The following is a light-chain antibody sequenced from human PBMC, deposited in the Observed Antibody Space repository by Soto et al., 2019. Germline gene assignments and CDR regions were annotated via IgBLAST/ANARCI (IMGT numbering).Light chain of an antibody. CDR1: QSVLYSPNTKNY. Sequence: DIVMTQSPGSLAVSLGERATINCKSSQSVLYSPNTKNYLAWYQQKPGQPPRLLIYWASTRESGVPDRFSGSGSGTDFTFTISSRQAEDVAVYYCQQYYSTPPWAFGQGTKVEIK. J-gene: IGKJ1*01. CDR2: WAS. CDR3: QQYYSTPPWA. V-gene: IGKV4-1*01.